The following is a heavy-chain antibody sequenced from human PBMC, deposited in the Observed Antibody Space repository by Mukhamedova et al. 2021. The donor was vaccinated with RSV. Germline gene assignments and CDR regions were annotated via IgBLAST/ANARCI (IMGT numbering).Heavy chain of an antibody. CDR2: ISGSGGST. CDR3: AKGVLGYCSGGSCYPNYYGMDV. J-gene: IGHJ6*02. V-gene: IGHV3-23*01. D-gene: IGHD2-15*01. Sequence: QAPGKGLEWVSAISGSGGSTYYADSVKGRFTISRDNSKNTLSLQMNSLRAEDTAVYYCAKGVLGYCSGGSCYPNYYGMDVWGQGT.